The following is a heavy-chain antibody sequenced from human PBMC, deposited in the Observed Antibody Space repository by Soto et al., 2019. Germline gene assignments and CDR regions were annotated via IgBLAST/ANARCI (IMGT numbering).Heavy chain of an antibody. V-gene: IGHV4-34*01. CDR3: ARGRTDIVVVPAAGYFDY. CDR1: GGSFSGYY. Sequence: SETLSLTCAVYGGSFSGYYWSWIRQPPGKGLEWIGEINHSGSTNYNPSLKSRVTISVDTSKNQFSLKLSSVTAADTAVYYCARGRTDIVVVPAAGYFDYWGQGTLVTVS. CDR2: INHSGST. D-gene: IGHD2-2*01. J-gene: IGHJ4*02.